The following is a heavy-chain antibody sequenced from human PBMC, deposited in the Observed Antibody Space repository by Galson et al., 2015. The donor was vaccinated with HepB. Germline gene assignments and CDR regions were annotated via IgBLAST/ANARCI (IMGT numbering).Heavy chain of an antibody. D-gene: IGHD4-17*01. V-gene: IGHV1-2*02. Sequence: SVKVSCKATGYNFIAYYMHWVRQAPGQGLEWMGWINLNNGSISYAQKFQGRVTMTRDTSISTAYMELTRLKSDDTALYYCAIDNKHGDFSFDHWCQGTLGPVSS. CDR3: AIDNKHGDFSFDH. CDR2: INLNNGSI. J-gene: IGHJ4*02. CDR1: GYNFIAYY.